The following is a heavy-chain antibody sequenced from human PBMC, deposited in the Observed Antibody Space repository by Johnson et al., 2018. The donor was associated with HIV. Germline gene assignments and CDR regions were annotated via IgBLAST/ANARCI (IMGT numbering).Heavy chain of an antibody. V-gene: IGHV3-7*03. CDR1: GFTFSSYW. J-gene: IGHJ3*02. Sequence: VQLVESGGGLIQPGGSLRLSCAASGFTFSSYWMSWVRQAPGKGLEWVANIKQDGSEKYYVDSVKGRFTISRDNSKNFLYLQMNSLRTEDSALYYCARGTLAAFDIWGQGTMVTVSS. CDR2: IKQDGSEK. CDR3: ARGTLAAFDI. D-gene: IGHD2-2*01.